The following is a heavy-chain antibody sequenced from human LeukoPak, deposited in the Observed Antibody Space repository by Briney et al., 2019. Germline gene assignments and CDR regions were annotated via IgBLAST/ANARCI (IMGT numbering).Heavy chain of an antibody. V-gene: IGHV4-59*01. D-gene: IGHD1-14*01. Sequence: SETLSLTRTVSGGSISTYYWNWIRQPPGKGLEWIGYIYFSGSTNYNPSLKSRVTISVDTSKNQFSLKLTSVTAADTAVYYCARDQYPGHYFDYWGQGALVTVSS. CDR1: GGSISTYY. CDR2: IYFSGST. J-gene: IGHJ4*02. CDR3: ARDQYPGHYFDY.